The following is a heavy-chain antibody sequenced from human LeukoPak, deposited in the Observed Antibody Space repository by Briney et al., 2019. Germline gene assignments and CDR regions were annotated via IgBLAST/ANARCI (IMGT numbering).Heavy chain of an antibody. CDR2: LNPDGSRK. V-gene: IGHV3-7*01. CDR1: GLTFSSYW. Sequence: GGSLRLSCAASGLTFSSYWMTWVRQAPGKGLEWVANLNPDGSRKFYVDSVKGRFTISRDNAKNSLYLQMHSLRAEDTALYYCARDAYDDSSESWGQGTLVTVSS. J-gene: IGHJ5*02. D-gene: IGHD3-3*01. CDR3: ARDAYDDSSES.